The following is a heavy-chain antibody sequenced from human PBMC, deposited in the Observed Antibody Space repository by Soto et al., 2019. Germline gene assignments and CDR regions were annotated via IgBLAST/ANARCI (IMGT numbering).Heavy chain of an antibody. J-gene: IGHJ4*02. CDR3: ATNYGSGSTHFDN. CDR1: GDTFNFYT. CDR2: IIPMLGMS. V-gene: IGHV1-69*02. D-gene: IGHD3-10*01. Sequence: QVQLVQSGAEVKKPGSSVKVSCTASGDTFNFYTISWVRQAPGQGLELMGRIIPMLGMSNYAQNFQGRVTXXXDXXTSTAYMELSSLRSEDTALYYCATNYGSGSTHFDNWGQGTLVTVSS.